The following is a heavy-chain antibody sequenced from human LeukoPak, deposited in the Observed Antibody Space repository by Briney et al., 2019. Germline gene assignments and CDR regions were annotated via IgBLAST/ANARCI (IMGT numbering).Heavy chain of an antibody. J-gene: IGHJ4*02. CDR3: ASLMATIQGY. Sequence: SETLSLTCAVYGGSFSGYYWSWIRQPPGKGLEWIGEINHSGSTNYNPSLKSRVTISVDTSKNQFSLKLSSVTAADTAVYYCASLMATIQGYWGQGTLVTVSS. V-gene: IGHV4-34*01. CDR1: GGSFSGYY. CDR2: INHSGST. D-gene: IGHD5-24*01.